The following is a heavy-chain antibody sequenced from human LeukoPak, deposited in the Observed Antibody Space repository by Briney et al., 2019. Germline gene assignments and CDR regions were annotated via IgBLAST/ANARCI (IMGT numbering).Heavy chain of an antibody. J-gene: IGHJ5*02. D-gene: IGHD1-26*01. CDR1: GGSISSSS. V-gene: IGHV3-21*01. CDR2: ISSSSSYI. Sequence: ETLSLTCTVSGGSISSSSYYWGWIRQPPGKGLEWVSSISSSSSYIYYADSVKGRFTISRDNAKNSLYLQMNSLRAEDTAVYYCARFIVGATNWFDPWGQGTLVTVSS. CDR3: ARFIVGATNWFDP.